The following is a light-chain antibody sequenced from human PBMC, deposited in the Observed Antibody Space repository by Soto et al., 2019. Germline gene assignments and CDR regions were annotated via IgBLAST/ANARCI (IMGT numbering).Light chain of an antibody. CDR1: HDISNS. V-gene: IGKV1-33*01. Sequence: DIQLTQSPSSLSASIGDRVTITCQASHDISNSLNWYQQKPGKAPKVLIYAASNLETGVPSRFSGSGSGTHFTFAISSLQPADVAIYYCQQYDNLPYTFGQGTKVDIK. CDR2: AAS. CDR3: QQYDNLPYT. J-gene: IGKJ2*01.